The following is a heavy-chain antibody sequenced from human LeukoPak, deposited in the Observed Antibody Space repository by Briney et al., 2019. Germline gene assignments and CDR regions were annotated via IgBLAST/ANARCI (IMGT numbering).Heavy chain of an antibody. CDR1: GGSISGYY. CDR2: LYNSGST. D-gene: IGHD1-14*01. J-gene: IGHJ4*02. V-gene: IGHV4-59*01. Sequence: SETLSLTCTVSGGSISGYYWNWIRQPPGKGLEWIGYLYNSGSTYYNPSLRSRVTISLDTSKDQVSLELSSVTAADTAVYYCARSQRNHGGDIDYWGQGTLVTVSS. CDR3: ARSQRNHGGDIDY.